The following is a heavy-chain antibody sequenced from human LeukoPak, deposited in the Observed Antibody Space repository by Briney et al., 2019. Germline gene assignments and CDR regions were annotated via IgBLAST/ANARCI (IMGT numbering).Heavy chain of an antibody. CDR2: IRYDGRHK. CDR1: GFDFSIYD. CDR3: AKDLSLRFLEWLIPGY. D-gene: IGHD3-3*01. J-gene: IGHJ4*02. Sequence: GGSLRLSCAASGFDFSIYDMYWVRQAPGKGLEWVAYIRYDGRHKDYADSVKGRFTISRDNSKNTLYLQMNSLRAEDTAVYYCAKDLSLRFLEWLIPGYWGQGTLVTVSS. V-gene: IGHV3-30*02.